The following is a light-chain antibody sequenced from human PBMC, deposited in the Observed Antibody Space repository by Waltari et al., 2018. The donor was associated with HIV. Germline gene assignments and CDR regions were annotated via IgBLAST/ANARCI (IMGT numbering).Light chain of an antibody. V-gene: IGKV3-20*01. CDR2: GVS. J-gene: IGKJ1*01. Sequence: EIALAQSPGPVSLSPGERATLSCRASQTVTSIYLAWYQQKVDRPPRLFIYGVSSRATGVPERFSGSGSGTDFSLTINGLETEDSAIYYCQQYSVSPWTFGQGTRVEVK. CDR1: QTVTSIY. CDR3: QQYSVSPWT.